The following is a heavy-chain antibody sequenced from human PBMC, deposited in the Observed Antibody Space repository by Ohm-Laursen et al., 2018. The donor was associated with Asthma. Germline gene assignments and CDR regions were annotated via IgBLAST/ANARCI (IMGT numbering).Heavy chain of an antibody. V-gene: IGHV1-69*01. CDR2: IIPIFGTA. CDR3: AREDIAAAGTSY. CDR1: GGTFSSYA. Sequence: SSVKVSCKASGGTFSSYAISWVRQAPGQGLEWMGGIIPIFGTANYAQKFQGRVTITADESTSTAYMELSSLRSEDTAVYYCAREDIAAAGTSYWGQGTLVTVSS. J-gene: IGHJ4*02. D-gene: IGHD6-13*01.